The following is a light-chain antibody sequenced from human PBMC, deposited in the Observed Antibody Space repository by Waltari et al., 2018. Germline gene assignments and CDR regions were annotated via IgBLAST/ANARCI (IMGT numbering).Light chain of an antibody. J-gene: IGLJ1*01. CDR2: EVS. CDR1: SSDVGGYNY. Sequence: QSALTQPASVSGSPGQSITISCTGTSSDVGGYNYASWYQQHPGKAPKLMLYEVSNRPSGVSNRFGGSKSGNTASLTISGLQAEDEADYYCSSYTSSSTLYVFGTGTKVTVL. CDR3: SSYTSSSTLYV. V-gene: IGLV2-14*01.